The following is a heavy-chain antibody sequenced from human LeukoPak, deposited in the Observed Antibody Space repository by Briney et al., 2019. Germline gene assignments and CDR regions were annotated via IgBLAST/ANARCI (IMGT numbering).Heavy chain of an antibody. CDR2: MNPNSGNT. J-gene: IGHJ4*02. D-gene: IGHD3-3*01. CDR1: GHTFTSYD. Sequence: ASVKVSCKASGHTFTSYDINWVRQATGQGLEWMGWMNPNSGNTGYAQKFQGRVTMTRNTSISTAYMELSSLRSEDTAVYYCARGSSDYDFWSGYFGGPFDYWGQGTLVTVSS. V-gene: IGHV1-8*01. CDR3: ARGSSDYDFWSGYFGGPFDY.